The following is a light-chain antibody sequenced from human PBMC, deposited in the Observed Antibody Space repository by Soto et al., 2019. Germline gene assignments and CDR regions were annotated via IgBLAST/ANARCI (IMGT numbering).Light chain of an antibody. CDR3: SSYTSRTTLV. Sequence: QSALTQPASVSGSPGQSITISCTGTSSDIGGYNYVSWHQQHPGKAPQLMIFDVSDRPSGVSNRFSGSKSGNTASLTISRLQAEDEADYYCSSYTSRTTLVFGGGTQLTVL. CDR2: DVS. V-gene: IGLV2-14*03. CDR1: SSDIGGYNY. J-gene: IGLJ2*01.